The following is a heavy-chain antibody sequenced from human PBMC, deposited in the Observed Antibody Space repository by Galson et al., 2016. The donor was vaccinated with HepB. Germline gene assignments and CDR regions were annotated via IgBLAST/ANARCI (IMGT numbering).Heavy chain of an antibody. Sequence: SLRLSCAASGFTVSNNYMSWVRQPPGKGPEWVSLIYSGGGTLYADSVQGRFSISSDNSKNTLYLKMNSLSAEDTAVYYCARDGNADSPWGPGTLVNGSS. D-gene: IGHD4-17*01. CDR2: IYSGGGT. V-gene: IGHV3-53*01. CDR1: GFTVSNNY. J-gene: IGHJ5*02. CDR3: ARDGNADSP.